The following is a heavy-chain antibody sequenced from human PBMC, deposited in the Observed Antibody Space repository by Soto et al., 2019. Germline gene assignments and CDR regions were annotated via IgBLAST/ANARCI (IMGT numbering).Heavy chain of an antibody. CDR3: AREGGESSDGLYYFDS. J-gene: IGHJ4*02. D-gene: IGHD3-16*01. V-gene: IGHV4-4*02. Sequence: PSETLSLTCAVSGGSISSSNWWSWIRQPPGKGLEWIGHIYYSGNTDYNPSLKSRLAISIDTSKNQFSLKLSSVTAADTAVYFCAREGGESSDGLYYFDSWGQGSLVTVSS. CDR2: IYYSGNT. CDR1: GGSISSSNW.